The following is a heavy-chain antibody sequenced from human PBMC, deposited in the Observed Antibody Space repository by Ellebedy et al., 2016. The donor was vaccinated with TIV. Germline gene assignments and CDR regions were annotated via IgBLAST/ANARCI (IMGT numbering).Heavy chain of an antibody. CDR3: ARALMVGAPLDY. J-gene: IGHJ4*02. CDR2: VSSSSNSL. CDR1: GFTFSSYG. Sequence: GESLKISCAASGFTFSSYGMNWVRQTPGKGLEWISYVSSSSNSLYYADSVKGRFTISRDNAKNALYLQMNSLRDADTALYYCARALMVGAPLDYWGQGILVTVSS. V-gene: IGHV3-48*02. D-gene: IGHD4/OR15-4a*01.